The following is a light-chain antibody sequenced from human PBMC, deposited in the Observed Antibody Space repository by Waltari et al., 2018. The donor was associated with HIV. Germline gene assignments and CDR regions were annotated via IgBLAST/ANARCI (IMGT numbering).Light chain of an antibody. CDR3: VVWDDSLSGVV. V-gene: IGLV1-47*01. J-gene: IGLJ2*01. Sequence: QSVVTQSPSASGTPGQGVTISCSGTSSTIGSNTASCYQHLPGTAPKLLIYRGKQRHSGVPGRSSGSRSGTSASLAISWLRSEDEAVYYCVVWDDSLSGVVFGGGTSLTVL. CDR2: RGK. CDR1: SSTIGSNT.